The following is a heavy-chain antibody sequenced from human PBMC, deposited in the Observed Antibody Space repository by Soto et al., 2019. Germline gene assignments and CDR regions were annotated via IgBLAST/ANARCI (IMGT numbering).Heavy chain of an antibody. J-gene: IGHJ6*02. V-gene: IGHV2-70*01. Sequence: SGPTLVNPTQTLTLTCTFSGFSLSTSGMCVSWIRQPLGKALEWLALIDWDDDKYYSTSLKTRLTISKDTSKNQVVLTMTNMDPVDTATYYCARIPSDSSGSYGLDVWGQGTTVTVSS. D-gene: IGHD3-22*01. CDR2: IDWDDDK. CDR3: ARIPSDSSGSYGLDV. CDR1: GFSLSTSGMC.